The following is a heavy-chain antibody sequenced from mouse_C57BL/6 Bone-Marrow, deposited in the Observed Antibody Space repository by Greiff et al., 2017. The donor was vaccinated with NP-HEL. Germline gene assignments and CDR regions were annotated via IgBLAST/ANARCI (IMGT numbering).Heavy chain of an antibody. CDR2: IDPSDSYT. CDR1: GYTFTSYW. J-gene: IGHJ2*01. Sequence: QVQLQQPGAELVKPGASVKLSCKASGYTFTSYWMQWVKQRPGQGLEWIGEIDPSDSYTNYNQKFKGKATLTVDTSSSTAYMQLSSLTSEDSAVYYCARRSNWYFDYWGQGTTLTVSS. CDR3: ARRSNWYFDY. V-gene: IGHV1-50*01. D-gene: IGHD2-5*01.